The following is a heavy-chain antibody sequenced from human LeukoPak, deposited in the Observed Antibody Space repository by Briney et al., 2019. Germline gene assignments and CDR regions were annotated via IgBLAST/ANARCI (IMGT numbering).Heavy chain of an antibody. Sequence: SETLSLTCTVSGGSVSTTNYYWSWIRQPPGKGLEWIGYIYYSGSTNYNPSLKSRVTISVDTSKNQFSLNLTSVTAADTAVYYCARLWGGLDYWGQGTLVTVSS. CDR2: IYYSGST. V-gene: IGHV4-61*01. CDR3: ARLWGGLDY. J-gene: IGHJ4*02. D-gene: IGHD3-3*01. CDR1: GGSVSTTNYY.